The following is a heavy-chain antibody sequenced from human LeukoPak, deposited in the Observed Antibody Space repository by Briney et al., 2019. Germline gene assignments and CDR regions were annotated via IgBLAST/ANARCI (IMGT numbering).Heavy chain of an antibody. CDR2: IGTAGDT. V-gene: IGHV3-13*01. CDR3: ATSHTTSGAFDI. Sequence: PGGSLRLSCAASGFTLSSYYMHWVRQATGKGLEWVSAIGTAGDTYYPGSVKGRFTISRENAKNSLYLQMNSLRAGDTAVYYCATSHTTSGAFDIWGQGTMVTVSS. J-gene: IGHJ3*02. D-gene: IGHD3-16*01. CDR1: GFTLSSYY.